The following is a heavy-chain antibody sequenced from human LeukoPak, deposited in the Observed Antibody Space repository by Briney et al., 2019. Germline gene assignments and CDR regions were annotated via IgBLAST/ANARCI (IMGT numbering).Heavy chain of an antibody. CDR2: INPNSGGT. V-gene: IGHV1-2*02. CDR1: GGTFSSYA. J-gene: IGHJ4*02. CDR3: ARVPSYYYDSSGYYYFDY. Sequence: ASVKVSCKASGGTFSSYAISWVRQAPRQGLEWMGWINPNSGGTNYAQKFQGRVTMTRDTSISTAYMELSRLRSDDTAVYYCARVPSYYYDSSGYYYFDYWGQGTLVTVSS. D-gene: IGHD3-22*01.